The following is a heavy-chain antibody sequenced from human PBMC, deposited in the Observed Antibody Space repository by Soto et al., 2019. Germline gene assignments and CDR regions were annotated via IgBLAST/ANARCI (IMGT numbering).Heavy chain of an antibody. CDR3: AKVIRADSTSSNFYYYSGLDV. D-gene: IGHD6-6*01. V-gene: IGHV3-30*18. CDR1: GFTFRTYG. CDR2: ISNNGINK. J-gene: IGHJ6*02. Sequence: QVQLVESGGGVVQPGRSLRLSCAASGFTFRTYGMHWVRQAPGKGLEWLAVISNNGINKYYAGSVKGRFTISRDNSRDTLFLQMNSLRGEDTAIYYCAKVIRADSTSSNFYYYSGLDVWGQGTTVTVSS.